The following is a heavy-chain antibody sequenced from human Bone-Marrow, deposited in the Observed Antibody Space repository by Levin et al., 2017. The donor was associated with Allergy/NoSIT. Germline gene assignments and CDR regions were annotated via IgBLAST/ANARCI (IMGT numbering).Heavy chain of an antibody. CDR1: GGTFSSYA. J-gene: IGHJ5*02. Sequence: SVKVSCKASGGTFSSYAISWVRQAPGQGLEWMGGIIPIFGTANYAQKFQGRVTITADESTSTAYMELSSLRSEDTAVYYCARDPQVGGGKNWFDPWGQGTLVTVSS. CDR3: ARDPQVGGGKNWFDP. D-gene: IGHD3-16*01. CDR2: IIPIFGTA. V-gene: IGHV1-69*13.